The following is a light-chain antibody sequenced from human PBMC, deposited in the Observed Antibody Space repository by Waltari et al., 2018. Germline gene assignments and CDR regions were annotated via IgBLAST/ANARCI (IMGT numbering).Light chain of an antibody. CDR2: DTS. CDR1: QSVRSY. Sequence: IVLTQYPATLYLLPGERATLSCRASQSVRSYLAWYQQKPGQAPRLLIYDTSYRATGVPVRFSGSGSGTDYTLTISSLEPEDFAVYYCQHRSVWPLTFGGGTKVEMK. J-gene: IGKJ4*01. V-gene: IGKV3-11*01. CDR3: QHRSVWPLT.